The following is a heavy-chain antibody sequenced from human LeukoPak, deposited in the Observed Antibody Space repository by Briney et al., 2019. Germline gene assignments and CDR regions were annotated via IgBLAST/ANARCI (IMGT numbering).Heavy chain of an antibody. V-gene: IGHV4-39*01. CDR3: ARQGWASPLGYYSSTSCYNGGDAFDI. J-gene: IGHJ3*02. CDR2: IYYSGST. Sequence: SETLSLTCTVSGGSISSSSYYWGWIRQPPGKGLEWIGSIYYSGSTYYNPSLKSRVTISVDTSKNQFSLKLSSVTAADTAVYYCARQGWASPLGYYSSTSCYNGGDAFDICGQGTMVTVSS. CDR1: GGSISSSSYY. D-gene: IGHD2-2*02.